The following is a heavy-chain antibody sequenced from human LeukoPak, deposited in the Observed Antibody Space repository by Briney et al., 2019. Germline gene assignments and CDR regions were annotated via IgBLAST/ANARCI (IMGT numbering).Heavy chain of an antibody. D-gene: IGHD2-21*01. J-gene: IGHJ3*01. V-gene: IGHV3-30*18. CDR1: GFTLSSFE. CDR3: AKDRPELRVEDASDV. Sequence: GGSLRLSCAASGFTLSSFEMNWVRQAPGKGLEWVAVISSDGRNKYYADSVKGRFTISRDNSKNTLYLQMNSLRAEDTAVYYCAKDRPELRVEDASDVGGRPSMATVSS. CDR2: ISSDGRNK.